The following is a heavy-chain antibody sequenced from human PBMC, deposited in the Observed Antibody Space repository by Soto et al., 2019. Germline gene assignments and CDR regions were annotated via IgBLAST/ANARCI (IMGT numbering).Heavy chain of an antibody. CDR2: IRYDGSNK. CDR1: GFTFSNYD. CDR3: ARDNYGMDV. Sequence: GGSLRLSCAASGFTFSNYDMHWVRQAPGKGLEWVTVIRYDGSNKYYADSVKGRFTISRDNSKNTLYLQMNSLRTEVTAVYYCARDNYGMDVWGQGTTVTVSS. V-gene: IGHV3-33*01. J-gene: IGHJ6*02.